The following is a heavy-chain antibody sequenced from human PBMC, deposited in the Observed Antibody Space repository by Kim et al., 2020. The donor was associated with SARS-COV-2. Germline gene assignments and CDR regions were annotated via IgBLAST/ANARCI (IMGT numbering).Heavy chain of an antibody. CDR1: GFTFSSDA. J-gene: IGHJ4*02. CDR2: ISGSGDSP. Sequence: GGSLRLSCVASGFTFSSDAMSWVRQAPGKGLEWVSEISGSGDSPDHADSVKGRFTISRDNSKNTLYLQMNSLRAEDTAVYYCARVRSAQFDYWGQGTLVT. D-gene: IGHD3-3*01. V-gene: IGHV3-23*01. CDR3: ARVRSAQFDY.